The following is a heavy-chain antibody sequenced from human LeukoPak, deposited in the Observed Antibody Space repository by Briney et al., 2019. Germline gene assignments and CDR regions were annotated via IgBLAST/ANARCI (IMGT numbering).Heavy chain of an antibody. V-gene: IGHV3-23*01. CDR2: IAFSGST. Sequence: GGSLRLSCAASGFTFSNYALTWVRQAPGKGLEWVSAIAFSGSTYYADSVKGRFTISRDDSKNALYLQMNSLRAEDTAVYYCAKGFLPTSSSSNYVSFDFWGQGTLVTVSS. D-gene: IGHD6-13*01. CDR3: AKGFLPTSSSSNYVSFDF. J-gene: IGHJ4*02. CDR1: GFTFSNYA.